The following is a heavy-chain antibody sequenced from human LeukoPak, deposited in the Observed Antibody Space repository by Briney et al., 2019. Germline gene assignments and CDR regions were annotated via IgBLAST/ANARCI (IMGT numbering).Heavy chain of an antibody. Sequence: ASVKVSCKASGYTFTGYYMLWVRQAPGQGLEWMGWINPNSGGTNYAQKFQGRVTMTRDTSISTAYMELSRLRSDDTAVYYCARGGGLGCSGGSCYGHYYYGMDVWGQGTTVTVSS. CDR1: GYTFTGYY. CDR3: ARGGGLGCSGGSCYGHYYYGMDV. CDR2: INPNSGGT. V-gene: IGHV1-2*02. J-gene: IGHJ6*02. D-gene: IGHD2-15*01.